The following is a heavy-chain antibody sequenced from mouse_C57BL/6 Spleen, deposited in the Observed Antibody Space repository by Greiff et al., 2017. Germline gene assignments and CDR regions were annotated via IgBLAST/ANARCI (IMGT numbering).Heavy chain of an antibody. CDR3: ARGDYGSSFDY. CDR2: IYPGDGDT. D-gene: IGHD1-1*01. Sequence: QVQLQQSGAELVKPGASVKISCKASGYAFSSYWMNWVKQRPGKGLEWIGQIYPGDGDTNYNGKFKGKATLTAVKSSSTAYMQLSSLTSEDSAVYFCARGDYGSSFDYWGQGTTLTVSS. J-gene: IGHJ2*01. CDR1: GYAFSSYW. V-gene: IGHV1-80*01.